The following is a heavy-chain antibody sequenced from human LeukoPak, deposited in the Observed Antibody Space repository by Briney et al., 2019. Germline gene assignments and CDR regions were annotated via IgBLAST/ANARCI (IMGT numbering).Heavy chain of an antibody. CDR1: GFTFSTYA. CDR2: ISGSGGST. V-gene: IGHV3-23*01. Sequence: PGGSLRLSCAASGFTFSTYAMSWVRQAPGKELEWVSAISGSGGSTDYADSVKGRSTISRDDSKNTLYLQMNSLRAEDTAVYYCAKERGSARGALDYWGQGTLVTVSS. CDR3: AKERGSARGALDY. J-gene: IGHJ4*02. D-gene: IGHD3-10*01.